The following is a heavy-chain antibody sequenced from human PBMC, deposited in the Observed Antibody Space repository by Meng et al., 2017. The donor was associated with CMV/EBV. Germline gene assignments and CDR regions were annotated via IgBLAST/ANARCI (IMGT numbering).Heavy chain of an antibody. Sequence: GESLKISCQGSGYRFTNYWIGWVRQMPGKGLELMGIIYPGGSRTTYSPSFQGQVTISADKSINTAYLQWSSLKASDTAVYYCARLLGTGTPFDYWGQGTLVTVSS. CDR3: ARLLGTGTPFDY. J-gene: IGHJ4*02. CDR2: IYPGGSRT. D-gene: IGHD1-1*01. CDR1: GYRFTNYW. V-gene: IGHV5-51*01.